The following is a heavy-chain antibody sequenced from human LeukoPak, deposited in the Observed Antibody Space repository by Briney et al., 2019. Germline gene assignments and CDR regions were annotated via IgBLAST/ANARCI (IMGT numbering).Heavy chain of an antibody. CDR1: GYTFTGYY. V-gene: IGHV1-2*06. Sequence: ASVKVSCKASGYTFTGYYMHWVRQAPGQGLEWVGRINPNSGGTNYAQKFQGRVTMTRDTSISTAYMELSRLRSDDTAVYYCAQVRSGWYYFDYWGQGTLVTVSS. D-gene: IGHD6-19*01. J-gene: IGHJ4*02. CDR3: AQVRSGWYYFDY. CDR2: INPNSGGT.